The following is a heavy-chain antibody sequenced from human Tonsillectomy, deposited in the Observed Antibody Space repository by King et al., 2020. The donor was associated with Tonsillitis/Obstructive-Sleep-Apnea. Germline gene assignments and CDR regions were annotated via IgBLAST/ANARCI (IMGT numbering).Heavy chain of an antibody. CDR2: ISWDGGST. V-gene: IGHV3-43*01. J-gene: IGHJ6*02. Sequence: VQLVESGGVVVQPGGSLRLSCAASGFTFDDYTMHWVRQAPGKGLEWVSLISWDGGSTYYADSVKGRFTISRDNSKNSLYLQMNSLKTEDTALYYCAKGEVEFDYGMDVWGQGTTVTVSS. CDR3: AKGEVEFDYGMDV. D-gene: IGHD3-10*01. CDR1: GFTFDDYT.